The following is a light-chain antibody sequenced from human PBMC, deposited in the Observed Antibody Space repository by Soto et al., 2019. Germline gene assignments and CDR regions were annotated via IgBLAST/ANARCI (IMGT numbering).Light chain of an antibody. J-gene: IGLJ2*01. CDR1: SRDVGGYNY. CDR3: SSYTISTTLV. CDR2: DVS. Sequence: QSALTQPASVSGSPGQSITISCTGTSRDVGGYNYVSWFQQHPGKAPKLMIYDVSTRPSGVSNRFSGSKSGNTASLTISGLQAEDEADYYCSSYTISTTLVFGGGTKLTVL. V-gene: IGLV2-14*01.